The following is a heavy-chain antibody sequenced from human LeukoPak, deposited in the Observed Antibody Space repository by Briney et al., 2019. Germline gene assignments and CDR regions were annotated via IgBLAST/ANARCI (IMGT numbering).Heavy chain of an antibody. CDR1: GFTFRNLH. CDR2: ISSSGNYK. V-gene: IGHV3-21*01. D-gene: IGHD6-19*01. CDR3: ARNLYNSASPPDY. J-gene: IGHJ4*02. Sequence: PGGSLRLSCAASGFTFRNLHMNWVQQAPGKGLEGVSSISSSGNYKYYADSVKGRFTISRDNAKNSLYLQLNSLRVDDTAVYYCARNLYNSASPPDYWGQGTLVTVS.